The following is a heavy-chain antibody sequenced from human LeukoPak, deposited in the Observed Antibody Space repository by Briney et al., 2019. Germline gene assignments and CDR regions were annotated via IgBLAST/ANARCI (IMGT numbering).Heavy chain of an antibody. Sequence: KSSETLSLTCTVSGGSISSYYWSWIRQPAGKGLEWIGRIYTSGSTNYNASLKSRVSMSVDTSKNQFSLKLSSVTAADTAVYSCAREGGDPRWLDPWGQGTLVTVSS. J-gene: IGHJ5*02. CDR3: AREGGDPRWLDP. CDR1: GGSISSYY. V-gene: IGHV4-4*07. D-gene: IGHD6-25*01. CDR2: IYTSGST.